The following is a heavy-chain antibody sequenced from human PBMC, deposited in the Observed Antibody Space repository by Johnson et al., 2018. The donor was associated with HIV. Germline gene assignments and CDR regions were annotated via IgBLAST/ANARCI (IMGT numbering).Heavy chain of an antibody. CDR1: GFTFSSYW. CDR3: AKDLFTEREDDVFDI. Sequence: EVQLVESGGSLVQPGGSLRLSCAASGFTFSSYWMSWVRQAPGKGLEWVANIKQDGSEKYYADSVKGRFTISRDNSKNTLYLQMNSLRAEDTAVYYCAKDLFTEREDDVFDIGGHGTMVTVSS. D-gene: IGHD1-26*01. J-gene: IGHJ3*02. CDR2: IKQDGSEK. V-gene: IGHV3-7*01.